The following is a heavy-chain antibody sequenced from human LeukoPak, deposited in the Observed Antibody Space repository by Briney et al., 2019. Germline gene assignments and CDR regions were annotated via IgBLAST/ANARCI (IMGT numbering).Heavy chain of an antibody. Sequence: GGSLRLSCTASGFTFSSYSMNWVRQAPGKGLEWVSYISSSSSTIYYADSVKGQFTISRDNAKNSLYLQMNSLRAEDTAVYYCARENYDISGYPAGYFDYWGQGTLVTVSS. D-gene: IGHD3-22*01. CDR1: GFTFSSYS. J-gene: IGHJ4*02. V-gene: IGHV3-48*01. CDR2: ISSSSSTI. CDR3: ARENYDISGYPAGYFDY.